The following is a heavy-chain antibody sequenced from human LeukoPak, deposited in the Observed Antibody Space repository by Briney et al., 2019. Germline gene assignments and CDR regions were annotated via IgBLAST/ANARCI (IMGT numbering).Heavy chain of an antibody. D-gene: IGHD3-22*01. CDR1: GFTFSSYG. CDR2: IRYDGSNK. Sequence: PGGSLRLSCAASGFTFSSYGMHWVRQAPGKGLEWVAFIRYDGSNKYYADPVKGRFTISRDNSKNTLYLQMNSLRAEDTAVYYCAREVYGCYNYYDSSGYYCAHAFDIWGQGTMVTVSS. V-gene: IGHV3-30*02. CDR3: AREVYGCYNYYDSSGYYCAHAFDI. J-gene: IGHJ3*02.